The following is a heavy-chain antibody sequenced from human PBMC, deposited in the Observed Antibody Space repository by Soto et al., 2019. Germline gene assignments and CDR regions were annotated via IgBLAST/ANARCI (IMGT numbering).Heavy chain of an antibody. J-gene: IGHJ4*02. D-gene: IGHD4-17*01. CDR3: ARGSYGDYVIDY. CDR1: GFTFSSYG. V-gene: IGHV3-33*01. CDR2: IWYDGSNK. Sequence: GGSLRLSCAASGFTFSSYGLHWVRQAPGKGLEWLAVIWYDGSNKYYADSVKGRFTISRDNSKNTLYLQMNSLRAEDTAVYYCARGSYGDYVIDYWGQGTLVTVSS.